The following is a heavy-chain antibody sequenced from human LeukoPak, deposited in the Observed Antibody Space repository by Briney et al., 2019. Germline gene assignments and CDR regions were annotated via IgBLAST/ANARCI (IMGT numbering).Heavy chain of an antibody. J-gene: IGHJ4*02. Sequence: GRSLRLSCTASGFTFNSYSMNWVRQAPGKGLEWVSSTSSSSSYIYYADSVKGRFTISRDNAKKSLYLQMNRLRAEDTAVYFCARADTSDILTGYSDYWGQGTLVTVSS. CDR2: TSSSSSYI. D-gene: IGHD3-9*01. CDR1: GFTFNSYS. V-gene: IGHV3-21*04. CDR3: ARADTSDILTGYSDY.